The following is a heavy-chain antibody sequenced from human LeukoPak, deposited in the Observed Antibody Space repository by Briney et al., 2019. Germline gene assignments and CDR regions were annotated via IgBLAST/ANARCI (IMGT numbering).Heavy chain of an antibody. V-gene: IGHV4-4*07. CDR1: GGSISSYY. D-gene: IGHD3-10*01. J-gene: IGHJ6*03. CDR3: ARVMVRGVTYYYYYYMDV. Sequence: PSETLSLTCTVSGGSISSYYWSWIRQPAGKGLEWIGRIYTSGSTNYNPSLKSRVTISVDTSKNQFSLKLSSVTAADTAVYYCARVMVRGVTYYYYYYMDVWGKGTTVTVSS. CDR2: IYTSGST.